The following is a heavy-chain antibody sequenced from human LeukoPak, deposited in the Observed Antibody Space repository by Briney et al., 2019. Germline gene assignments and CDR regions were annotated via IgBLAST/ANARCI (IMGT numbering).Heavy chain of an antibody. CDR1: GGSISSGGYY. CDR3: ARGIRISYGFDY. Sequence: SETLSLTCTVSGGSISSGGYYWSWIRQHPGKGLEWIGYIYYSGSTYYNPSLKSRVTISVDTSKNQFSLKLSSVTAADTAVYYGARGIRISYGFDYWGQGTLVTVSS. J-gene: IGHJ4*02. D-gene: IGHD5-18*01. V-gene: IGHV4-31*03. CDR2: IYYSGST.